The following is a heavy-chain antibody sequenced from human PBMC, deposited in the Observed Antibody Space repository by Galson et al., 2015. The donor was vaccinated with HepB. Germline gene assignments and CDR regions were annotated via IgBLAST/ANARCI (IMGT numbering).Heavy chain of an antibody. CDR3: ATSPGFFGWSPFDY. J-gene: IGHJ4*02. CDR2: IKSKKDGGTT. CDR1: GFIFSNAW. Sequence: SLRLSCAASGFIFSNAWMTWVRQAPGKGLEWVGHIKSKKDGGTTDYAAPVKDRFTISRDDSKNTLYLQMDSLKTEDTAVYYCATSPGFFGWSPFDYWGQGTLVTVSS. D-gene: IGHD3-9*01. V-gene: IGHV3-15*01.